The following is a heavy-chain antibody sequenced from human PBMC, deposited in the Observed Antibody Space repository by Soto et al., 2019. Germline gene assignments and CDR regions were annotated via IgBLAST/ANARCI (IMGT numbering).Heavy chain of an antibody. CDR1: GGSFRGYY. CDR2: INHSGGT. V-gene: IGHV4-34*01. CDR3: ARLWSSNEGSS. Sequence: PSETLSLTCAVHGGSFRGYYWSWIRQPPGKGLEWIGEINHSGGTNYNPSLKSRVSISVDASKNQFSLQLTSVTAAGTAVYYCARLWSSNEGSSWGQGTLVTAPQ. J-gene: IGHJ4*02. D-gene: IGHD3-10*01.